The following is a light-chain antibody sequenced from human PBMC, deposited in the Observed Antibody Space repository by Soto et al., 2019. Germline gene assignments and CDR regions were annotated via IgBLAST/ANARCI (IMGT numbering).Light chain of an antibody. V-gene: IGLV2-14*01. CDR2: EVS. CDR1: SSNVGGYNY. CDR3: SSYTSSSTYV. Sequence: QSALTQPASVSGSPGQSITISCTGTSSNVGGYNYVSWYQQHPGKAPKPMIYEVSNRPSGVSNRFSGSKSGNTASLTISGLQPEEEADYYCSSYTSSSTYVFGTGTKVTV. J-gene: IGLJ1*01.